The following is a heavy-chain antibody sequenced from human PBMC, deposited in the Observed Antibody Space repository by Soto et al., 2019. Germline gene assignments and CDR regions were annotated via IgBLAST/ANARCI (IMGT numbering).Heavy chain of an antibody. V-gene: IGHV4-39*01. J-gene: IGHJ4*02. Sequence: QLQLQESGPGLVKPSETLSLICTVSGASISSSSYWGWIRQPPGKGLEWIGNIYYGGNTNYNPSLKSRVTISVDTSKNLFSLKLSSVTAADTAVYYCARQSNLEGYTAETFDYWGQGTLVTVSS. CDR1: GASISSSSY. CDR2: IYYGGNT. CDR3: ARQSNLEGYTAETFDY. D-gene: IGHD5-12*01.